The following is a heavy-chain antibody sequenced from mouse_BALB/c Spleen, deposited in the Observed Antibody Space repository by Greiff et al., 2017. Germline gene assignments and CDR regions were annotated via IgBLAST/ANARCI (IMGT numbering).Heavy chain of an antibody. CDR3: ARGIRFAY. CDR2: IWAGGST. J-gene: IGHJ3*01. CDR1: GFSLTSYG. V-gene: IGHV2-9*02. Sequence: QVQLKESGPGLVAPSQSLSITCTVSGFSLTSYGVHWVRQPPGKGLEWLGVIWAGGSTNYNSALMSRLSISKDNSKSQVFLKMNSLQTDDTAMYYCARGIRFAYWGQGTLVTVSA.